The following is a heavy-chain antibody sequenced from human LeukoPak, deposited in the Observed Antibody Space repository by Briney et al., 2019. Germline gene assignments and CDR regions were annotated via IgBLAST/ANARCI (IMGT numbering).Heavy chain of an antibody. CDR3: ARGPNSNWSGLDF. CDR1: GFSFSGHW. J-gene: IGHJ4*02. Sequence: GGSLRLSCTASGFSFSGHWMHWARQLPGKGLVWVSRISPTGSTTSYADSVRGRFTVSRDNAKDTLYLQVNNLRAEDTAVYYCARGPNSNWSGLDFWGQGTLLTVSS. D-gene: IGHD6-6*01. V-gene: IGHV3-74*01. CDR2: ISPTGSTT.